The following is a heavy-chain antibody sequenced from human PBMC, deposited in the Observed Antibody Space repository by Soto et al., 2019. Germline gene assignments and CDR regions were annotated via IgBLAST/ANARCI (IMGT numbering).Heavy chain of an antibody. D-gene: IGHD3-16*01. V-gene: IGHV1-18*01. CDR3: ARLREGPRFYGMDV. CDR1: GYTFTSYG. J-gene: IGHJ6*02. CDR2: ISAYNGNT. Sequence: ASLKVSCKASGYTFTSYGIIWVRQALGQGLEWMGWISAYNGNTNYAQKLQGRVTMTTDTSTSTAYMELRSLRSDDTAVYYCARLREGPRFYGMDVWGQGTTVTVSS.